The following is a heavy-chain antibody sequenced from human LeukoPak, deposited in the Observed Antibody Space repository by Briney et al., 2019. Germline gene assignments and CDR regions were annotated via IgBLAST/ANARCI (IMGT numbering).Heavy chain of an antibody. CDR3: AKFSGIWHYFPMDV. D-gene: IGHD3-10*01. V-gene: IGHV3-23*01. CDR2: ISNSGAST. J-gene: IGHJ6*02. Sequence: PGGSLRLSCGASGFTFSAYAMSWARQAPGKGLEWVSAISNSGASTYYADSVKGRFTISREHSTNTVYLQMSSLRADDTAVYYCAKFSGIWHYFPMDVWGQGTTVTVSS. CDR1: GFTFSAYA.